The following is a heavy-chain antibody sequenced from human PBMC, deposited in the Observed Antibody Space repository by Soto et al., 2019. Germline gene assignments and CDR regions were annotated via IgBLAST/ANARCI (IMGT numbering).Heavy chain of an antibody. D-gene: IGHD2-21*01. CDR2: IIPMLGIR. CDR1: GGTFSTYS. CDR3: TIGSWSGEVFDI. Sequence: QVQLVQSGAEVKKPGSSVKVSCKDSGGTFSTYSMFWVRQAPGQGLEWMGRIIPMLGIRNYAQRFQDRVTITADKSKPTAHMELSSLRSEDTALYYCTIGSWSGEVFDIWGQGTMVTVSS. J-gene: IGHJ3*02. V-gene: IGHV1-69*02.